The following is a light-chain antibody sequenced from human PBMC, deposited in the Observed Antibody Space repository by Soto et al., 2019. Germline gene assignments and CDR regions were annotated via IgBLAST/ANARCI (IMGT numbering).Light chain of an antibody. CDR3: QQYNSYSPIT. CDR2: KAS. Sequence: DIQMTQSPSTLSASVGDRVTITCRASQSISSWLAWYQQKPGKAPKLLIYKASSLESGVPSRFSGSGSGTEFTLTISSLQPDHFATYYCQQYNSYSPITFGQGTRLEMK. J-gene: IGKJ5*01. CDR1: QSISSW. V-gene: IGKV1-5*03.